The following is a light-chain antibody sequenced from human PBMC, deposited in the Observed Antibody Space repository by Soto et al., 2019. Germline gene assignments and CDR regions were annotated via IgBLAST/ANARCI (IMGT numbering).Light chain of an antibody. CDR1: SSNIGTKA. CDR3: AAWDDSLNGPLYV. J-gene: IGLJ1*01. CDR2: SNN. V-gene: IGLV1-44*01. Sequence: QSVLTQPPSASGTPGQRVTISCSGSSSNIGTKAVSWYQHVPGAAPKLLIFSNNHRPSGVPDRFSGSKSGTSASPAISGLQSEDEADYYCAAWDDSLNGPLYVFGTGTKLTVL.